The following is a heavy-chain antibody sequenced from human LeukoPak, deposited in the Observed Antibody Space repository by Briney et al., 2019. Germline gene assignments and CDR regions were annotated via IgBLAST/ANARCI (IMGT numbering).Heavy chain of an antibody. Sequence: PGMSLRLSCVASGYSFEDYGMHWVRQVPGKGLEWVSGTNWDGNNIGYGDSVKGRIIVSRDNAKNSLYLQMNSLRPEDTALYYCAKDIGYCSGGSCSADFYGMDVWGQGTTVTVSS. D-gene: IGHD2-15*01. CDR2: TNWDGNNI. CDR1: GYSFEDYG. J-gene: IGHJ6*02. V-gene: IGHV3-9*01. CDR3: AKDIGYCSGGSCSADFYGMDV.